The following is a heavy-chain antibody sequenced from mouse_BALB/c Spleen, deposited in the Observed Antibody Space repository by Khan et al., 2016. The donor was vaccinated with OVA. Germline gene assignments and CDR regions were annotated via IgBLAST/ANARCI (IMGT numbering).Heavy chain of an antibody. Sequence: VQLQQSRPEVVKPGASVKMSCKASGYTFTSYVMHWVKQKPGQGLEWIGYIYPFNDVTKFNEKFNGKATLTSDKSSSTAYMELSSLTSEDSAVYYCATVGTYYVYFVYWGQGTLVTVSA. CDR3: ATVGTYYVYFVY. V-gene: IGHV1S136*01. CDR1: GYTFTSYV. J-gene: IGHJ3*01. CDR2: IYPFNDVT. D-gene: IGHD1-1*01.